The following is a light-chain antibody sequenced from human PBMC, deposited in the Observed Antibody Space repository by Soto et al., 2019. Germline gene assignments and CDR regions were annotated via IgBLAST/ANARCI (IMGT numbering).Light chain of an antibody. CDR2: GAS. V-gene: IGKV3-20*01. CDR3: QQSDRFPYT. Sequence: DIVLTQSPGTLSLSAGERATLSCRASQSVSSNYLAWYQQKPGQAPRLLIYGASSRATGIPDRFSGSGSGTYFTLTITGLEPEDSAVYYCQQSDRFPYTFGQGTKLEIK. CDR1: QSVSSNY. J-gene: IGKJ2*01.